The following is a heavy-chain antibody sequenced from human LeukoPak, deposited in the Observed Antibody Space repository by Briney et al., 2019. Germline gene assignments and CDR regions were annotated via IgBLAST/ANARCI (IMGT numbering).Heavy chain of an antibody. CDR1: GGSLSSSSYY. V-gene: IGHV4-39*07. CDR2: IYYSGST. D-gene: IGHD3-22*01. J-gene: IGHJ3*02. Sequence: SETVSLTCTVSGGSLSSSSYYWGWIRQPPGKGLEWIGSIYYSGSTYYNPSLKSRVTISVHTSKNHFSLKLSSVTAADTAVYYCARCMIAAIGDAFDIWGQGTMVTVSS. CDR3: ARCMIAAIGDAFDI.